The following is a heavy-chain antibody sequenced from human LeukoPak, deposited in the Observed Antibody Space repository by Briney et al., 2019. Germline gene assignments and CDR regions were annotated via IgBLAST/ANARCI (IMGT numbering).Heavy chain of an antibody. CDR2: IYYSGST. V-gene: IGHV4-39*01. D-gene: IGHD6-19*01. Sequence: SETLSLTCTVPGGSIRSSSYYWGWIRQPPGKGLEWIGSIYYSGSTYYNASLKSRGTISVDTSKNQFSLKLNSVTAADTAVYFCARQVVAVAGTGYFDYWGQGTLATVSS. CDR1: GGSIRSSSYY. CDR3: ARQVVAVAGTGYFDY. J-gene: IGHJ4*02.